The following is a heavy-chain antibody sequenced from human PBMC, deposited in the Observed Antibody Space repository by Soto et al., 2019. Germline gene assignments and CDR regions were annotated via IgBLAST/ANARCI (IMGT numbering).Heavy chain of an antibody. CDR1: GGSISSNNW. D-gene: IGHD1-7*01. CDR3: ARDRKNWNYASYYYYYGMDV. J-gene: IGHJ6*02. V-gene: IGHV4-4*02. CDR2: IYHSGST. Sequence: SETLSLTCAVFGGSISSNNWRNWVRQSPGKGLEWIGEIYHSGSTNYSPSLKSRVTLLVDKSKNQFSLKLSSVTDADTAVYYCARDRKNWNYASYYYYYGMDVWGQGTTVTVSS.